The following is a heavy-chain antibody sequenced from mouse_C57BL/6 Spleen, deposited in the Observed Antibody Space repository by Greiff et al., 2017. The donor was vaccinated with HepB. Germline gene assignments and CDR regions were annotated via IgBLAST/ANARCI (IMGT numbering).Heavy chain of an antibody. D-gene: IGHD1-1*01. CDR1: GYTFTSYS. J-gene: IGHJ2*01. V-gene: IGHV1-81*01. CDR3: ARPPYGSSPY. Sequence: VQLQESGAELARPGASVKLSCKASGYTFTSYSISWVKQRTGQGLEWIGEIYPRSGNTYYNEKFKGKATLTADKSSSTAYMELRSLTSEDSAVYFCARPPYGSSPYWGQGTTLTVSS. CDR2: IYPRSGNT.